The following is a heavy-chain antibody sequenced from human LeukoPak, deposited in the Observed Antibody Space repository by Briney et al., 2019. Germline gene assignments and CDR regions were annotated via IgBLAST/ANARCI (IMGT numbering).Heavy chain of an antibody. CDR3: AKDLNHHYYGSGSYYNPYFDY. CDR2: ISGTSGST. CDR1: GFTFSSYA. V-gene: IGHV3-23*01. Sequence: QAGGSLRLSCAASGFTFSSYAMSWVRQAPGKGLEWVSAISGTSGSTYYADSVKGRFTISRDISKNTLYLLMNSLRAEDTAVYYCAKDLNHHYYGSGSYYNPYFDYWGQGTLVTVSS. J-gene: IGHJ4*02. D-gene: IGHD3-10*01.